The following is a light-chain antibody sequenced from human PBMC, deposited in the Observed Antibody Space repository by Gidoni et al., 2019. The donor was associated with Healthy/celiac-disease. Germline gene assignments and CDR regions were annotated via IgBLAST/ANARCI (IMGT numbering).Light chain of an antibody. CDR3: QQRSNWPY. J-gene: IGKJ3*01. CDR2: DAS. CDR1: QSVSSY. Sequence: IVLTQSPATLSLSPGESATLSCRASQSVSSYLAWYQQKPGQAPRLLIYDASNRATGIPARFSGSGSGTDFTLTISSLEPEDFAVYYCQQRSNWPYFGPGTKVDIK. V-gene: IGKV3-11*01.